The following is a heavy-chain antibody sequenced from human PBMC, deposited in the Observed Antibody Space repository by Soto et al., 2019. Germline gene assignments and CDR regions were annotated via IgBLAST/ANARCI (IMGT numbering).Heavy chain of an antibody. J-gene: IGHJ6*02. Sequence: QVQLVQSGAEVKKPGASVKVSCKASGYTFTSYGISWVRQAPGQGLEWMGWITANNGNTNNAQKLQGIVTMATDPSASTAYMEVRSPRSDDMGVNLCARVRWAYGKDVWGQGTTFTVSS. CDR3: ARVRWAYGKDV. V-gene: IGHV1-18*03. CDR1: GYTFTSYG. CDR2: ITANNGNT.